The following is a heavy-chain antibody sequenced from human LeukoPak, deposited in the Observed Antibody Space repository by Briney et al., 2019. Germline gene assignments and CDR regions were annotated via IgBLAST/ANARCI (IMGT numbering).Heavy chain of an antibody. CDR3: ARVVAAAGNNWFDP. V-gene: IGHV4-59*12. Sequence: SETLSLTCTVSGGSISNYYWDWIRQPPGKGLERVGYIYYSGTTNYNPSLKSRVSMSVDTSKNQFSLKLNSVSAADTAVYYCARVVAAAGNNWFDPWGQGTLVTV. CDR2: IYYSGTT. CDR1: GGSISNYY. J-gene: IGHJ5*02. D-gene: IGHD6-13*01.